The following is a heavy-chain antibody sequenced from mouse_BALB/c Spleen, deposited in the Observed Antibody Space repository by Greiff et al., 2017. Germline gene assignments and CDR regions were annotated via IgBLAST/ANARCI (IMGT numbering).Heavy chain of an antibody. CDR3: ARWYGNYEGYFDY. D-gene: IGHD2-10*02. Sequence: EVQVVESGGGLVQPGGSRKLSCAASGFTFSSFGMHWVRQAPEKGLEWVAYISSGSSTIYYADTVKGRFTISRDNPKNTLFLQMTSLRSEDTAMYYCARWYGNYEGYFDYWGQGTTLTVSS. V-gene: IGHV5-17*02. CDR2: ISSGSSTI. J-gene: IGHJ2*01. CDR1: GFTFSSFG.